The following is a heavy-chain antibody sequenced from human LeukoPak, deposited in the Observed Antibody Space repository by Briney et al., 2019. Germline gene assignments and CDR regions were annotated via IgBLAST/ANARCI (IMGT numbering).Heavy chain of an antibody. J-gene: IGHJ4*02. V-gene: IGHV1-2*02. CDR2: INPNSGGT. Sequence: GASVKVSCKASGYTFTGYYMHWVRQAPGQGLEWMGWINPNSGGTNYAQKFQGRVTMTRDTSISTAYMELSRLRPDDTAVYYCARDGIHATRWDFDYWGQGTLVTVSS. D-gene: IGHD2-15*01. CDR1: GYTFTGYY. CDR3: ARDGIHATRWDFDY.